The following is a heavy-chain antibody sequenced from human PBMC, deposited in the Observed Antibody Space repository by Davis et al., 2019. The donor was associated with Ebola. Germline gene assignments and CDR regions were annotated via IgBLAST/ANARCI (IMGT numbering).Heavy chain of an antibody. D-gene: IGHD2-15*01. J-gene: IGHJ5*02. CDR1: GGSISSGGYY. V-gene: IGHV4-39*07. Sequence: SETLSLTCTVSGGSISSGGYYWSWIRQPPGKGLEWIGEIYHSGSTNYNPSPKSRVTISVDKSKNQFSLKLSSVTAADTAVYYCARDTGWVGGGWFDPWGQGTLVTVSS. CDR2: IYHSGST. CDR3: ARDTGWVGGGWFDP.